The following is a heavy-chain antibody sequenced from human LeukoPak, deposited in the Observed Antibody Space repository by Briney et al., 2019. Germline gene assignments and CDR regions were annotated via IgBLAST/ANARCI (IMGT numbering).Heavy chain of an antibody. V-gene: IGHV4-38-2*02. CDR1: GYSISSGYY. J-gene: IGHJ4*02. D-gene: IGHD3-16*01. CDR2: IYYSGNT. Sequence: SETLSLTCTVSGYSISSGYYWGWIRQPPGKGLEWIGSIYYSGNTYYNSSLKSRVTISVDTSKNQFSLKLSSVTAADTAVYYCARVGGYTLNYFDYWGQGTLVTVSS. CDR3: ARVGGYTLNYFDY.